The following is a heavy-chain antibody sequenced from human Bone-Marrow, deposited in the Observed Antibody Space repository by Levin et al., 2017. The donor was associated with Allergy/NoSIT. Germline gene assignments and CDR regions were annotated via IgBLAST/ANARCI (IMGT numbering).Heavy chain of an antibody. V-gene: IGHV1-18*01. CDR2: ISNYKGKT. CDR1: GFTFSDYA. D-gene: IGHD3-10*02. CDR3: ARDSYNVPEESDY. Sequence: ASVKVSCEASGFTFSDYAISWVRQAPGQGLEWMGWISNYKGKTVYAQKFQGRVTMTTDISTSTAYMELRSLRPDDTAVYYCARDSYNVPEESDYWGQGTLVTVSS. J-gene: IGHJ4*02.